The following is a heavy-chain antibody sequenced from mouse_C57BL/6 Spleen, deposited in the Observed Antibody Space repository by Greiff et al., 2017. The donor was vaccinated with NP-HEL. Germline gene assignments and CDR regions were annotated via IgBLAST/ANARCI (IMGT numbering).Heavy chain of an antibody. J-gene: IGHJ3*01. D-gene: IGHD2-1*01. CDR1: GYTFTDHT. V-gene: IGHV1-78*01. CDR3: AKGGYYGNYEGAWFAD. CDR2: IYPRDGST. Sequence: QVQLQQSDAELVKPGASVKLSCKVSGYTFTDHTIHWMKQRPEQGLEWIGYIYPRDGSTKYNEKFKGKATLTADKSSSTAYMQLNSLTSEDSAVYFCAKGGYYGNYEGAWFADWGQGTLVTVSA.